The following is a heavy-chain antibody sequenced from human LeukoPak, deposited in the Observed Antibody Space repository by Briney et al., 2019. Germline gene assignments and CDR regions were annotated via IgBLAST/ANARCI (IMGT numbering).Heavy chain of an antibody. J-gene: IGHJ3*02. CDR1: GGSISSYY. D-gene: IGHD3-3*01. V-gene: IGHV4-4*07. CDR2: IYTSGST. Sequence: SETLSLTCTVSGGSISSYYWSWIRQPAGKGLEWIGRIYTSGSTNYNPSLKSRVTMSVDTSKNQFSLKLSSVTAADTAVYYCARDRTFWSGYPDAFDIWGQGTMVTVSS. CDR3: ARDRTFWSGYPDAFDI.